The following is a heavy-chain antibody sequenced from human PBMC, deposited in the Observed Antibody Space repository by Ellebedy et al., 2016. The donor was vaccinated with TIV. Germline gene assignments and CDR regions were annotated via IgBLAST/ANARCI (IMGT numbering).Heavy chain of an antibody. CDR2: IIPIFGTA. Sequence: SVKVSXKASGGTFSSYAISWVRQAPGQGLEWMGGIIPIFGTANYAQKFQGRVTITADKSTSTAYMELSSLRSEDTAVYYCARTEIAADNGGDAFDIWGQGTMVTVSS. CDR3: ARTEIAADNGGDAFDI. D-gene: IGHD6-13*01. V-gene: IGHV1-69*06. J-gene: IGHJ3*02. CDR1: GGTFSSYA.